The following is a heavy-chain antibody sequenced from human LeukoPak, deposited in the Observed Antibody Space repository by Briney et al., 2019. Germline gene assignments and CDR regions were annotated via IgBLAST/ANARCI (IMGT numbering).Heavy chain of an antibody. D-gene: IGHD6-13*01. CDR2: IIPIFGTA. V-gene: IGHV1-69*05. J-gene: IGHJ6*03. CDR3: AREGRYSSSQGAGHRRYYYYYMDV. Sequence: GASVKVSCKASGGTFSSYAISWVRQAPGQGPEWMGGIIPIFGTANYAQKFQGRVTITTDESTSTAYMELSSLRSEDTAVYYCAREGRYSSSQGAGHRRYYYYYMDVWAKGPRSPSP. CDR1: GGTFSSYA.